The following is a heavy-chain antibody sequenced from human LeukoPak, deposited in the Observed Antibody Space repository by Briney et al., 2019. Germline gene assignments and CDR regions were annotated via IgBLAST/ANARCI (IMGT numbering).Heavy chain of an antibody. J-gene: IGHJ4*02. D-gene: IGHD6-19*01. Sequence: GASVKVSCKASGYNFISSGVTWVRQAPGQGLEWMGWISAYNGNTNYAQKLQGRVTMTTDTSTSTAYMELRSLRSDDTAVYYCARGSSSGWAVFDYWGQGTLVTVSS. CDR3: ARGSSSGWAVFDY. V-gene: IGHV1-18*04. CDR2: ISAYNGNT. CDR1: GYNFISSG.